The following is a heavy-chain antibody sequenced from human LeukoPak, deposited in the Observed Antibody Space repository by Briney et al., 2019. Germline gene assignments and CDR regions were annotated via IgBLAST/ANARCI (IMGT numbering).Heavy chain of an antibody. J-gene: IGHJ6*02. CDR1: GFTFSSYG. Sequence: PGRSLRLSCAASGFTFSSYGMHWVRQAPGKGLEWVAVIWYDGSNKYYADSVKGRFTISRDNSKNTLYLQMNSLRAEDTAVYYCARADVVVAATQDYYYGMDVWGQGTTVTVSS. V-gene: IGHV3-33*01. CDR3: ARADVVVAATQDYYYGMDV. CDR2: IWYDGSNK. D-gene: IGHD2-15*01.